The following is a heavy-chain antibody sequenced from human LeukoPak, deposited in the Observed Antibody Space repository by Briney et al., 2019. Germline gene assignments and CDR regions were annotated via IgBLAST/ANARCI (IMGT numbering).Heavy chain of an antibody. V-gene: IGHV1-2*02. CDR3: ARDLYNWNNLDY. J-gene: IGHJ4*02. CDR2: INPNSGGT. CDR1: GYTFTGYY. D-gene: IGHD1/OR15-1a*01. Sequence: GASVKVSCKASGYTFTGYYMHWVRQAPGRGLEWMGWINPNSGGTNYAQKFQGRVTMTRDTSISTAYMELSRLRSDDTAVYYCARDLYNWNNLDYWGQGTLVTVSS.